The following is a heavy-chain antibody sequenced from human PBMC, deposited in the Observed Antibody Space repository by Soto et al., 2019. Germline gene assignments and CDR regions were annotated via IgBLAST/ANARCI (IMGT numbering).Heavy chain of an antibody. CDR3: ARGSSGSYTYFDP. CDR2: ISSSSYYI. V-gene: IGHV3-21*01. D-gene: IGHD3-10*01. J-gene: IGHJ5*02. Sequence: EVQLVESGGGLVKPGGSLRLSCAASGFTFSSNAMHWVRQAPGKGLEWVSSISSSSYYIYYADSLRGRFTISRDDAENSLSLQMNSLRAEDTAVYYCARGSSGSYTYFDPWGQGTLVTVSS. CDR1: GFTFSSNA.